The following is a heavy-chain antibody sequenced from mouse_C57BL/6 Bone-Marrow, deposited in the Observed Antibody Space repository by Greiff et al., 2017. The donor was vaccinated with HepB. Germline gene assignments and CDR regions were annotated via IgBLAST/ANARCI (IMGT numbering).Heavy chain of an antibody. CDR2: INPNYGTT. J-gene: IGHJ1*03. V-gene: IGHV1-39*01. CDR3: ARPYGSSYCWYFDV. D-gene: IGHD1-1*01. Sequence: VQLQQSGPELVKPGASVKISCKASGYSFTDYNMNWVKQSNGKSLEWIGVINPNYGTTSYNQKFKGKATLTVDQSSSTAYMQLNSLTSEDSAVSYCARPYGSSYCWYFDVWGTGTTVTVSS. CDR1: GYSFTDYN.